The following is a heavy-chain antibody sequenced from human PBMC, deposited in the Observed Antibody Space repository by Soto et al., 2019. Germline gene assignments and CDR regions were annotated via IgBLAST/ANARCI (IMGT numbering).Heavy chain of an antibody. V-gene: IGHV3-23*01. D-gene: IGHD3-9*01. Sequence: GGSLRLSCAASGFTFSSYSMNWVRQAPGKGLEWVSVISSSGGTINYADSVKGRFTISRDNSKNTLYLQMNSLRAEDTAVYYCAKTTGYPYYFDYWGQGTLVTVS. CDR2: ISSSGGTI. CDR1: GFTFSSYS. CDR3: AKTTGYPYYFDY. J-gene: IGHJ4*02.